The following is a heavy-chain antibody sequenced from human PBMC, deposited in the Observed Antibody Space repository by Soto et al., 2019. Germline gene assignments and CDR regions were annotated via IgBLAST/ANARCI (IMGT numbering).Heavy chain of an antibody. CDR3: ATDPSGGYDFDY. V-gene: IGHV1-24*01. CDR1: GYTLTELS. Sequence: ASVKVSCKVSGYTLTELSMHWVRQAPGKGLEWMGGFDPEDGETIYAQKFQGRVTMTEDTSTDTAYMELSSLRSEDTAVYYCATDPSGGYDFDYWGKGTLVTVSS. D-gene: IGHD5-12*01. CDR2: FDPEDGET. J-gene: IGHJ4*02.